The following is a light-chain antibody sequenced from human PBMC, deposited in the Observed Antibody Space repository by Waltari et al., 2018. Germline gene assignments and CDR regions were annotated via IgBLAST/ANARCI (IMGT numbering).Light chain of an antibody. CDR3: QKYSSSPLT. J-gene: IGKJ4*01. Sequence: VILTQSPATLSLSPGERATLSCRASQSVSSYLAWYQQKPGQAPRLLIYGASSRATGIPDRFSGSGSGTEITLTISSLEPEDFAVYYCQKYSSSPLTFGGGTKVEIK. CDR2: GAS. CDR1: QSVSSY. V-gene: IGKV3-20*01.